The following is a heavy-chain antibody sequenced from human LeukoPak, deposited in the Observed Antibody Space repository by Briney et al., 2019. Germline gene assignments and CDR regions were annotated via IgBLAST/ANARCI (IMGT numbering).Heavy chain of an antibody. CDR2: KRYDGSNE. D-gene: IGHD1-26*01. J-gene: IGHJ4*02. Sequence: GGSLRLSWAASGFTFSSYGMHWVRQAPGKGLEWVAFKRYDGSNEYYADSVKGRFSISRDDSKNTMYLQMNSLRIEDTAVYYCAREGGSYGSFDYWGQGTVVTVSS. CDR1: GFTFSSYG. CDR3: AREGGSYGSFDY. V-gene: IGHV3-30*02.